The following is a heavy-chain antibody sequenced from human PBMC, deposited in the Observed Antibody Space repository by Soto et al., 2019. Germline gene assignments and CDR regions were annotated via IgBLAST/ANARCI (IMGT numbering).Heavy chain of an antibody. J-gene: IGHJ1*01. V-gene: IGHV4-59*08. CDR1: GGSINNYY. CDR3: ARYQQYFQH. Sequence: SETLSLTCTVSGGSINNYYWSWLRQPPGKAPERIGYIYYSGSTNYNPSLKSRVTISVDTSKNQFSLKLSSVTAADTAVYYCARYQQYFQHWGRGTLVTVSS. CDR2: IYYSGST.